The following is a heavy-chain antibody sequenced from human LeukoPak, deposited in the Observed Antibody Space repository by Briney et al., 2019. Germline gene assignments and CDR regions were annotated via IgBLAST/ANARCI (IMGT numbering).Heavy chain of an antibody. CDR2: IYQRATV. CDR3: ARAFCVGECFVLHIFFDS. D-gene: IGHD2-21*01. J-gene: IGHJ4*02. Sequence: SETLSLTCNVSGYSISSGYFWGGVRQAPGKGLEWIGSIYQRATVHYNPSLKSRVTISLDTSKNHFSLNLRSMQASDTAVYYCARAFCVGECFVLHIFFDSWGQGTLVTVSS. V-gene: IGHV4-38-2*02. CDR1: GYSISSGYF.